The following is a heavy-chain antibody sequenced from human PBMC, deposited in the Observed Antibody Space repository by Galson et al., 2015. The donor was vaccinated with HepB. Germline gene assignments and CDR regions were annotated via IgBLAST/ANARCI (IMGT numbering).Heavy chain of an antibody. CDR2: ISAYNGNT. CDR1: GYTFTSYG. D-gene: IGHD6-19*01. CDR3: ASSGWYALKSSDAFDI. Sequence: SVKVSCKASGYTFTSYGISWVRQAPGQGLEWMGWISAYNGNTNYAQKLQGRVTMTTDTSTSTAYMELRSLRSDDTAVYYCASSGWYALKSSDAFDIWGQGTMVTVSS. V-gene: IGHV1-18*01. J-gene: IGHJ3*02.